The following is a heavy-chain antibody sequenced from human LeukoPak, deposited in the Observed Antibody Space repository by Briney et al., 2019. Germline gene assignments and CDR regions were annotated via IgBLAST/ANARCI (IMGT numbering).Heavy chain of an antibody. V-gene: IGHV3-74*01. J-gene: IGHJ5*02. D-gene: IGHD3-22*01. CDR2: VNADGSST. CDR3: AKGGYYCDSSGENWFDP. Sequence: QPGGSLRLSCAASGFSLSTSWMYWVRQAPGKGLGWVSRVNADGSSTDYADSVRGRFTISRDNAMNTLYLQMNSLRAEDTGLYYCAKGGYYCDSSGENWFDPWGQGTLVTVSS. CDR1: GFSLSTSW.